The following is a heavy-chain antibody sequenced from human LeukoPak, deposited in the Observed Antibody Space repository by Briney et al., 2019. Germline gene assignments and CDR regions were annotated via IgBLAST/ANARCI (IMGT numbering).Heavy chain of an antibody. Sequence: TSSETLSHTCTVSGGSISYYYWNWIRQPAGKGLEWIGRIYTSGRTYYNPSLKSRVSMSVDTSKNQFSLKLSSVTAADTAVYYCARGGSGWYNWFDPWGQGTLVTVSS. CDR2: IYTSGRT. CDR1: GGSISYYY. D-gene: IGHD6-19*01. V-gene: IGHV4-4*07. J-gene: IGHJ5*02. CDR3: ARGGSGWYNWFDP.